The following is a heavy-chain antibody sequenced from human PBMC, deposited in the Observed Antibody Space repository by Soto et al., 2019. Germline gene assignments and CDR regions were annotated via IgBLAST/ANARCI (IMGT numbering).Heavy chain of an antibody. CDR1: GITFNNYW. Sequence: GGSLRLSCVASGITFNNYWMTWVRQAPGRGLEWVSAISGSGGSTYYADSVKGRFTISRDNSKNTLYLQMNSLRAEDAAVYYCAKSAGSNAYYPNDYWGQGALVTVSS. J-gene: IGHJ4*02. CDR2: ISGSGGST. CDR3: AKSAGSNAYYPNDY. D-gene: IGHD3-16*01. V-gene: IGHV3-23*01.